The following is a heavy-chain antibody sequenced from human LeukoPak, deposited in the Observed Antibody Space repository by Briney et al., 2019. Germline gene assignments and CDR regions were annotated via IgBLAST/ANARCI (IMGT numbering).Heavy chain of an antibody. CDR2: ISSSSSYI. D-gene: IGHD6-19*01. CDR1: GFTFSSYS. V-gene: IGHV3-21*01. CDR3: ARDRDSSGAFDI. J-gene: IGHJ3*02. Sequence: PGGSLRLSCAASGFTFSSYSMNWVRQAPGKWLEWVSSISSSSSYIYYADSVKGRFTISRDNAKNSLYLQMNSLRAEDTAVYYCARDRDSSGAFDIWGQGTMVIVSS.